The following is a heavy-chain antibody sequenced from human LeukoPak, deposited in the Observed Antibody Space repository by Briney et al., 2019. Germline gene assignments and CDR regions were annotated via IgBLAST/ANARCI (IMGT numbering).Heavy chain of an antibody. CDR1: GYTFTNYA. D-gene: IGHD3-16*02. CDR2: IHPSTGNP. J-gene: IGHJ4*02. Sequence: ASVKVSCKASGYTFTNYAMNWVRQAPGQGLEWMGWIHPSTGNPAYAQGFTGRFVFSLDTSVSTTYMEISSLKAEDTAVYFRARAFQSLGGLSLPDYWGQGTLVTVSS. CDR3: ARAFQSLGGLSLPDY. V-gene: IGHV7-4-1*02.